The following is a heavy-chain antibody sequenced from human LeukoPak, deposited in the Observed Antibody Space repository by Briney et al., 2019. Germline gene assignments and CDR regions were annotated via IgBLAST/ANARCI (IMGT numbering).Heavy chain of an antibody. V-gene: IGHV3-53*01. CDR3: RGWLGSFDV. CDR1: GSTISNTE. J-gene: IGHJ3*01. Sequence: PGGSLRLSCAVSGSTISNTEMSWVRQVPGKGPEWVLVSYSGGTTYYADSVKGRFTISRDISKNTVDLQMNSLRVEDTAVYHCRGWLGSFDVWGQGTMVTVSS. D-gene: IGHD6-19*01. CDR2: SYSGGTT.